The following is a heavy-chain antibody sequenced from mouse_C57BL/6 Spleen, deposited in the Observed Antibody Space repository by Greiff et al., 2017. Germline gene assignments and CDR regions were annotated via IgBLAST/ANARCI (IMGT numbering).Heavy chain of an antibody. CDR1: GYAFSSSW. Sequence: VQLQQSGPELVKPGASVKISCKASGYAFSSSWMNWVKQTPGKGLEWIGRIYPGDGDTTYNGKFKGEATLTADKSSSTAYMQLSSLTSEDSAVYFLARGDGNYGTYYFDYWGQGTTLTVSS. CDR2: IYPGDGDT. V-gene: IGHV1-82*01. J-gene: IGHJ2*01. D-gene: IGHD2-1*01. CDR3: ARGDGNYGTYYFDY.